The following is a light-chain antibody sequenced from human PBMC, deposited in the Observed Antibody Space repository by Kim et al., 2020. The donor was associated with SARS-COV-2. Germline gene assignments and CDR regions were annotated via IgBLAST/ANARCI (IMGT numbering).Light chain of an antibody. CDR1: QGIRSD. V-gene: IGKV1-17*01. J-gene: IGKJ1*01. CDR3: QHHNSYLWT. Sequence: DIQMTQSPSSLSASVGDRVTITCRASQGIRSDLGWYQQKPGKAPKRLIYAASSLQSGVPPRFSGSGSGTEFNLTVSSLQPEDFATYYCQHHNSYLWTFGQGTKVDIK. CDR2: AAS.